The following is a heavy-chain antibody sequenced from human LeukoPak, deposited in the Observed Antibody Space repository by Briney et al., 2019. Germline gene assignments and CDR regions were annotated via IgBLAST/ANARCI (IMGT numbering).Heavy chain of an antibody. CDR1: GFTFSSYA. CDR3: AKGRSRITMIVVVLDY. CDR2: ISGSGGST. J-gene: IGHJ4*02. Sequence: PGGSLRLSCAASGFTFSSYAMSWVRQAPGKGLEWVSAISGSGGSTYYADSVKGRLTISRDNSKNTLYLQMNSLRAEDTAVYYCAKGRSRITMIVVVLDYWGQGTLVTVSS. D-gene: IGHD3-22*01. V-gene: IGHV3-23*01.